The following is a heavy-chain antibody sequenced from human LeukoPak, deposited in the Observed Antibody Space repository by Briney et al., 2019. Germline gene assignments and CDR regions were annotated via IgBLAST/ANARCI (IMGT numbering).Heavy chain of an antibody. D-gene: IGHD5-18*01. V-gene: IGHV1-69*04. J-gene: IGHJ4*02. CDR2: IIPILGIA. Sequence: ASVKVSCKASGGTFSSYAISWVRQAPGQGLEWMGRIIPILGIANYAQKFQGRVTITADKSTSTAYMELSSLRSEDTAVYYCACRRVDTAMDRDYWGQGTLVTVSS. CDR1: GGTFSSYA. CDR3: ACRRVDTAMDRDY.